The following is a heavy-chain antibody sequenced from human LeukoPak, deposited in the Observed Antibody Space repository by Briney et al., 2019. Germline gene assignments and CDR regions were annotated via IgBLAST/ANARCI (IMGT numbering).Heavy chain of an antibody. CDR1: GGSFSVYY. J-gene: IGHJ5*02. CDR2: INHSGST. CDR3: ARGHYGSGSYYNLDGFDP. Sequence: SDTLSLTCAVYGGSFSVYYWSWIRHPPGKGLEWIGEINHSGSTNYNPSLKSRVTISVDTSKNQFSLKLSSVTAADTAVYYCARGHYGSGSYYNLDGFDPWGQGTLVTVSS. D-gene: IGHD3-10*01. V-gene: IGHV4-34*01.